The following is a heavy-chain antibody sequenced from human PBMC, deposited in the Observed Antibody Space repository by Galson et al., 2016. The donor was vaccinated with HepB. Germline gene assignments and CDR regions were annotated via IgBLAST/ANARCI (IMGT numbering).Heavy chain of an antibody. V-gene: IGHV3-30*04. CDR1: GFTFSTYS. Sequence: SLRLSCAASGFTFSTYSMHWVRQAPGKGLEWVAIISDHGNNKFYADSVKGRFTISRDNSENTLYLQMNSLRDEDTAVYYCARQYRRTWDSFDFWGQGTLVTVSS. D-gene: IGHD6-13*01. CDR3: ARQYRRTWDSFDF. J-gene: IGHJ4*02. CDR2: ISDHGNNK.